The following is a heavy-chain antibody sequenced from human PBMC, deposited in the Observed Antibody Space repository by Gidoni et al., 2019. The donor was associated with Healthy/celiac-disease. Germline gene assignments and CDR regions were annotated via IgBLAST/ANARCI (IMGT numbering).Heavy chain of an antibody. Sequence: EVQLLESGGGLVQPGGSLRLSCAASGFTFSSYAMSWVRQAPGKGLEWVSVISGSSGSTYYADSVKGRFTISRDNSKNTLYLQMNSLRAEDTAVYYCARCRGGSCTTDWYFDLWGRGTLVTVSS. CDR3: ARCRGGSCTTDWYFDL. J-gene: IGHJ2*01. CDR2: ISGSSGST. V-gene: IGHV3-23*01. CDR1: GFTFSSYA. D-gene: IGHD2-15*01.